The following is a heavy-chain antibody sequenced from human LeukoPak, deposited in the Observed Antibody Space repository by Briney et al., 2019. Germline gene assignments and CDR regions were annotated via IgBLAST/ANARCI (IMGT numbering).Heavy chain of an antibody. CDR3: ARDGLVWFGELLHSNWFDP. J-gene: IGHJ5*02. V-gene: IGHV3-30*01. D-gene: IGHD3-10*01. CDR2: SYI. Sequence: SYIYYADSVKGRFTISRDNSKNTLYLQMNSLRAEDTAVYYCARDGLVWFGELLHSNWFDPWGQGTLVTVSS.